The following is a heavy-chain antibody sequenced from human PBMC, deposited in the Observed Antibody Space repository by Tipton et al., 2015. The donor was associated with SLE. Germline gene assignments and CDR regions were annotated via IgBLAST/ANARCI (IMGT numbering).Heavy chain of an antibody. CDR2: ISYDGSNK. J-gene: IGHJ4*02. CDR3: ARLAAAGRSYFDY. Sequence: SLRLSCAASGFTFSSYAMHWVRQAPGKGLEWVAVISYDGSNKYYADSVKGRFTISRDNAKNSLYLQMNSLRAEDTAVYYCARLAAAGRSYFDYWGQGTLVTVSS. CDR1: GFTFSSYA. V-gene: IGHV3-30-3*01. D-gene: IGHD6-13*01.